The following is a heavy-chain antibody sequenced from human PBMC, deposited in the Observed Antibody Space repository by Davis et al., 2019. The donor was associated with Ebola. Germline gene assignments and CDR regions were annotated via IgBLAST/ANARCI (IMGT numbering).Heavy chain of an antibody. CDR1: GFTFSRHG. Sequence: PGGSLRLSCAASGFTFSRHGMHWVRQAPGKGLEWVAVIGDNGRPKFYADSAKGRFTLSRDNFMNTVDLQMNSLRPEDTAVYYCAREGAWGNWYFDLWGRGTLVTVSS. CDR3: AREGAWGNWYFDL. V-gene: IGHV3-30*03. CDR2: IGDNGRPK. J-gene: IGHJ2*01. D-gene: IGHD3-16*01.